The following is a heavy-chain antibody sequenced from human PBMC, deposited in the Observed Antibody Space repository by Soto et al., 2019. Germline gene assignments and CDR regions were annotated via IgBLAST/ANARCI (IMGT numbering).Heavy chain of an antibody. J-gene: IGHJ5*02. D-gene: IGHD3-16*01. CDR2: ISAYNGNT. V-gene: IGHV1-18*01. CDR1: GYTCTSYG. CDR3: ERDSYSDLPRAYSSDYNWFDP. Sequence: ASVKVSCKASGYTCTSYGISWVRQAPGQGLEWMGWISAYNGNTNYAQKLQGRVTMTTDTSTSTAYMELRSLRSDDTAVYYCERDSYSDLPRAYSSDYNWFDPCGQGTLVTVSS.